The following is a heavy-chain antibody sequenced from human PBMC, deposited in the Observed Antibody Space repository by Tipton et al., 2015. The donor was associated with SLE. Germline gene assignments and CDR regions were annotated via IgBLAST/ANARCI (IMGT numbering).Heavy chain of an antibody. CDR2: VYYTGST. D-gene: IGHD4-23*01. CDR3: ARGRGSNSHYYYGLDV. V-gene: IGHV4-31*03. Sequence: TLSLTCTVSGDSISSGGYFWSWIRQRPGKGLEWIGYVYYTGSTYYNPSLKSRITISVDTSKNQFSLKMSSVSAADTAVYYCARGRGSNSHYYYGLDVWGQGTTVTVSS. J-gene: IGHJ6*02. CDR1: GDSISSGGYF.